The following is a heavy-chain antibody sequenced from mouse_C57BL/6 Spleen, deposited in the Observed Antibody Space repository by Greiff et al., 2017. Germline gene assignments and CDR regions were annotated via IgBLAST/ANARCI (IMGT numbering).Heavy chain of an antibody. Sequence: QVQLQQSGAELVRPGASVTLSCKASGYTFTDYEMHWVKQTPVHGLEWIGAIDPETGGTAYNQKFKGKAILTADKSSSTAYMELRSLTSEDSAVYYCARVRGDYDWFAYWGKGTLVTVSA. J-gene: IGHJ3*01. V-gene: IGHV1-15*01. CDR3: ARVRGDYDWFAY. CDR1: GYTFTDYE. D-gene: IGHD2-4*01. CDR2: IDPETGGT.